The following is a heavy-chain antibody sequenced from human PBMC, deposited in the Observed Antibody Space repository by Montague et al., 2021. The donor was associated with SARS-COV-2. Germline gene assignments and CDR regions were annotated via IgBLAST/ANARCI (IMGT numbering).Heavy chain of an antibody. Sequence: SETLSLTCAVYGGSFSPYYWAWIRQSPGKGLEWIGNIDHSGNTNYNPSLKSRVTISVDTSKNQFSLKLSSVTAADTAVYYCARGSRQWLVRPPHYYYFDYWGQGTLVTVSS. J-gene: IGHJ4*02. CDR1: GGSFSPYY. CDR3: ARGSRQWLVRPPHYYYFDY. CDR2: IDHSGNT. V-gene: IGHV4-34*01. D-gene: IGHD6-19*01.